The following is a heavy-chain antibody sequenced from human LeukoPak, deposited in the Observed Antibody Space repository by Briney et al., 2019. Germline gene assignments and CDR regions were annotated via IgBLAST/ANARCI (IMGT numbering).Heavy chain of an antibody. CDR3: AREVAPLYFHYGMDV. D-gene: IGHD2-21*01. V-gene: IGHV3-33*01. Sequence: PGRSLRLSCAASGFTFSSYGMHWVRQAPGKGLEWVAVIWYDGSNKYYADSVKGRFTISRDDSKTTVYLLMNSLRAEDTAVYYCAREVAPLYFHYGMDVWGEGTTVTVSS. CDR2: IWYDGSNK. CDR1: GFTFSSYG. J-gene: IGHJ6*01.